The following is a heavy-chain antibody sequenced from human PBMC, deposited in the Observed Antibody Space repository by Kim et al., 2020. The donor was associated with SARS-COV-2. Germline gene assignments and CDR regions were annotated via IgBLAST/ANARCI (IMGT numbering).Heavy chain of an antibody. J-gene: IGHJ4*02. CDR3: ARLPRYCSSTSCYAESFDY. Sequence: SRVTISVDTSKNQFSLKLSSVTAADTAVYYCARLPRYCSSTSCYAESFDYWGQGTLVTVSS. V-gene: IGHV4-59*08. D-gene: IGHD2-2*01.